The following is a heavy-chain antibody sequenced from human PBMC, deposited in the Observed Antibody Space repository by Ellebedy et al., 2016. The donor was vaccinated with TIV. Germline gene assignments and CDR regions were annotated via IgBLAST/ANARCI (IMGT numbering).Heavy chain of an antibody. J-gene: IGHJ4*02. CDR1: GFAFSTYA. Sequence: GESLKISCAASGFAFSTYAMHWLRQAPGKGLEWVAVISNDESGKHYEDSVKGRFTISIDNSKNTLDLQMNSLRAEDTAVYYCAKGGFDTGGYFAPPLEYWGQGTLVTVSS. CDR3: AKGGFDTGGYFAPPLEY. D-gene: IGHD3-22*01. V-gene: IGHV3-30*18. CDR2: ISNDESGK.